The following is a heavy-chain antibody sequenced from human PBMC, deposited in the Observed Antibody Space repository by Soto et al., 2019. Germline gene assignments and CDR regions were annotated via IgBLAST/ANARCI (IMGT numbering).Heavy chain of an antibody. J-gene: IGHJ6*02. V-gene: IGHV4-31*03. CDR1: GGSISSGGYY. D-gene: IGHD3-10*01. Sequence: SETLSLTCTVSGGSISSGGYYWGWIRQHPGKGLEWIGYIYYSGSTYYNPSLKSRVTISVDTSKNQFSLKLSSVTAADTAVYYCARELRFGEDYYGMDVWGQGTTVTVS. CDR3: ARELRFGEDYYGMDV. CDR2: IYYSGST.